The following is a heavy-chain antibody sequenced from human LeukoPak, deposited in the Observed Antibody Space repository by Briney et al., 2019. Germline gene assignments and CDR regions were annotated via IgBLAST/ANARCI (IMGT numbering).Heavy chain of an antibody. D-gene: IGHD4-17*01. V-gene: IGHV3-33*06. CDR2: IWYDGSNK. CDR3: AKDRLYGDSDY. Sequence: GRSLRLSCAASGFTFSSYGMHWVRQAPGKGLGWVAVIWYDGSNKYYADSVKGRFTISRDNSKNTLYLQMNSLRAEDTAVYYCAKDRLYGDSDYWGQGTLVTVSS. J-gene: IGHJ4*02. CDR1: GFTFSSYG.